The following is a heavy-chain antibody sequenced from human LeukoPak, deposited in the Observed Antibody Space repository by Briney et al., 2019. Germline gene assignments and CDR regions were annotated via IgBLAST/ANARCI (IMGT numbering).Heavy chain of an antibody. CDR3: ARHLRNNWFDH. CDR1: GGSISSYY. J-gene: IGHJ5*02. Sequence: SETLSLTCTVSGGSISSYYWSWIRQPPGKGLEWIGYIYYSGSTNYNPSLKSRVTISVDTSNNQFSLKLTSVTAADTAVYYCARHLRNNWFDHWGQGTLVTVSS. V-gene: IGHV4-59*08. CDR2: IYYSGST.